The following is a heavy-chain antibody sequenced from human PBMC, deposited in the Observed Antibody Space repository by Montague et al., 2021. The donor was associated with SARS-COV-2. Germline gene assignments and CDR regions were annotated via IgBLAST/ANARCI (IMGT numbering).Heavy chain of an antibody. CDR1: GGSISSSSYY. CDR2: IYYSGST. Sequence: SETLSLTCSVSGGSISSSSYYWGWIRQPPGKGLEWIGSIYYSGSTYYNPSLKSRVTMSVDTSKNQFSLRLTSVTAADTAVYYCARHRTIYDEVWGAVLYTPDYWGQGTLVTVSS. D-gene: IGHD3-16*01. V-gene: IGHV4-39*01. J-gene: IGHJ4*02. CDR3: ARHRTIYDEVWGAVLYTPDY.